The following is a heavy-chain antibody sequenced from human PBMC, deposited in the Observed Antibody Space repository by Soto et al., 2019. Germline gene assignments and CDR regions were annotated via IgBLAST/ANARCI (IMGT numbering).Heavy chain of an antibody. Sequence: EVLLLGPGGGLVQPGGSLRLSCSASGFNFGSNSMAWVRQAPGKGLEYVASISDTSHRIFHADPLKGRFTISRDNSRNRLYLEMKSLRAEDTALYYCVILADGKFDLWGQGTLVIVSS. D-gene: IGHD6-19*01. CDR2: ISDTSHRI. V-gene: IGHV3-23*01. CDR1: GFNFGSNS. CDR3: VILADGKFDL. J-gene: IGHJ5*02.